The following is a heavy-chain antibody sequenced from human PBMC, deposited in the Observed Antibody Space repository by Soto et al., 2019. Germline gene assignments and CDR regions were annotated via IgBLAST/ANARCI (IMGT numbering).Heavy chain of an antibody. V-gene: IGHV4-61*01. Sequence: SETLSLTCTVSGGSVSSNSEYWTWLRQPPGKGLEWIGYFFSSGSTNYNPSLKSRVSISVDTSKNQFSLKLSSVTAADTAVYYCARRVVVRYFDYWGQGTLVTVSS. CDR2: FFSSGST. CDR1: GGSVSSNSEY. J-gene: IGHJ4*02. D-gene: IGHD2-21*01. CDR3: ARRVVVRYFDY.